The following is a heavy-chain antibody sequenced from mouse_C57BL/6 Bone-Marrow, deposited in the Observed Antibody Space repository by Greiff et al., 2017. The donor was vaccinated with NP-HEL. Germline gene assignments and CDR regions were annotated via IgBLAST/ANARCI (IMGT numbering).Heavy chain of an antibody. CDR3: ARDGSSGPAWFAY. Sequence: VQLQQPGAELVKPGASVKLSCKASGYTFTSYWMQWVKQRPGQGLEWIGEIDPSDSSTNYNQKFKGKATLTVDTSSGTAYMQLSSLTSEDSAVYYCARDGSSGPAWFAYWGQGTLVTVSA. V-gene: IGHV1-50*01. CDR2: IDPSDSST. D-gene: IGHD3-2*02. CDR1: GYTFTSYW. J-gene: IGHJ3*01.